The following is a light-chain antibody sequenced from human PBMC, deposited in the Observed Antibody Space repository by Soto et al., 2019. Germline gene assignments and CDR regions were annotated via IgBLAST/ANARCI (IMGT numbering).Light chain of an antibody. CDR1: QSISSW. CDR2: KAS. Sequence: DIPMTQSPSTLSASVGDRVTITCRASQSISSWLAWYQQKPGKAPKILIYKASSLESGVPSRFSGSGSGTAFTLTISSLQPDDFATYYCQQYNSYIAWTFGQGTKVEIK. V-gene: IGKV1-5*03. CDR3: QQYNSYIAWT. J-gene: IGKJ1*01.